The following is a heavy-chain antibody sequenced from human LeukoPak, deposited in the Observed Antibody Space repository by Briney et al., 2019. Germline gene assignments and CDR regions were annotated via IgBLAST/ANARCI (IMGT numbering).Heavy chain of an antibody. V-gene: IGHV4-31*03. CDR3: GRGRLDITMVRGLQTDYYFHYYGMDV. CDR2: IYYSGST. CDR1: GGSISSGGYY. D-gene: IGHD3-10*01. Sequence: SETLSLTCTVSGGSISSGGYYWSWIRQHPGKGLEWIGYIYYSGSTYYNPSLKSRVTISVDTSKNQFSLKLSSVTAADTAVYYCGRGRLDITMVRGLQTDYYFHYYGMDVWGQGTTVTVSS. J-gene: IGHJ6*02.